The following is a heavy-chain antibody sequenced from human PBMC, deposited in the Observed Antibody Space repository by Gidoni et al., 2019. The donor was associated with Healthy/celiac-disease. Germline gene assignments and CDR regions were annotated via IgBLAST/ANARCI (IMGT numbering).Heavy chain of an antibody. V-gene: IGHV3-23*01. CDR3: AKVGEGYDFWSGYIDY. D-gene: IGHD3-3*01. CDR1: GFTFSSYA. Sequence: EVQLLESGGGLVQPGGSLRLSCAASGFTFSSYAMSWVRQAPGKGLEWVSAISGSGGSTYYADSVKGRFTISRDNSKNTLYLQMNSLRAEDTAVYYCAKVGEGYDFWSGYIDYWGQGTLVTVSS. J-gene: IGHJ4*02. CDR2: ISGSGGST.